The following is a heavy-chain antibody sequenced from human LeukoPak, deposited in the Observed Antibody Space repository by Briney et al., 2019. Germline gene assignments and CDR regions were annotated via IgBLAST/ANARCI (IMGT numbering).Heavy chain of an antibody. D-gene: IGHD3-3*01. CDR1: GYTFTSYG. CDR2: ISAYNGNT. Sequence: ASVKVSCKASGYTFTSYGISWVRQAPGQGLEWMGWISAYNGNTNYAQKLQGRVTMTTDTSTSTAYMELRSLRSDDTAVYYCARGARLEWFRSRFDYWGQGTLVTVSS. J-gene: IGHJ4*02. CDR3: ARGARLEWFRSRFDY. V-gene: IGHV1-18*01.